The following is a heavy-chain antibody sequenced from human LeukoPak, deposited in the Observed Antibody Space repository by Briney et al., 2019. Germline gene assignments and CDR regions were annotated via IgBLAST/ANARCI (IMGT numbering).Heavy chain of an antibody. CDR2: ISSSSSYI. V-gene: IGHV3-21*01. J-gene: IGHJ6*02. Sequence: GGSLRLSCAASGFTFSSYSMNWVRQAPGKGLEWVSSISSSSSYIYYADSVKGRFTISRDNAKNSLYLQMNSLRAEDTAVYYCVRDLSEYYYYGMDVWGQGTTVTVSS. CDR3: VRDLSEYYYYGMDV. D-gene: IGHD2/OR15-2a*01. CDR1: GFTFSSYS.